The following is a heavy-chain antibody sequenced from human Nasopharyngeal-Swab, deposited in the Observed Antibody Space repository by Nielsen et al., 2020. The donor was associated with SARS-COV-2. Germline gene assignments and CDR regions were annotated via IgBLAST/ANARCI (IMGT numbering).Heavy chain of an antibody. Sequence: GGSLRLSCAAPGFTFSSYSMNWVRQAPGKGLEWVSSISSSSSYIYYADSVKGRFTISRDNAKNSLYLQMNSLRAEDTAVYYCAADSGSYFGYYYYGMDVWGQGTTVTVSS. J-gene: IGHJ6*02. CDR1: GFTFSSYS. CDR2: ISSSSSYI. D-gene: IGHD1-26*01. CDR3: AADSGSYFGYYYYGMDV. V-gene: IGHV3-21*01.